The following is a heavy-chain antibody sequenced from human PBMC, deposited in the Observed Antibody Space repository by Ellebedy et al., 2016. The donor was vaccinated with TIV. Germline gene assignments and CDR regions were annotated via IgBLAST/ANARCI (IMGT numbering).Heavy chain of an antibody. CDR2: IYSSQST. CDR1: GTVISRFY. J-gene: IGHJ4*02. V-gene: IGHV4-4*08. CDR3: ARLPGEDSRGYYFDH. Sequence: GSLRLSCSVSGTVISRFYWSWIRQPPGKGLEWIGDIYSSQSTNYNHSLKSRVTISVDTSKTQFPLRLSSVTAADTAVYYCARLPGEDSRGYYFDHWGQGTLVTVSS. D-gene: IGHD3-22*01.